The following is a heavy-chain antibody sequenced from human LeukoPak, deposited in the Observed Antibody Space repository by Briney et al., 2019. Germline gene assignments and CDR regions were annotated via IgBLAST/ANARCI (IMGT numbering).Heavy chain of an antibody. Sequence: GSLRLSCAASGFTFSSYWMNWVRQAPGRGLEWVANINQDGSDKYYVDSVKGRFTISRDNAKNSLYLQMNSLRAEDTAVYYCARQRAGHAFDIWGQGTMVTVSS. CDR3: ARQRAGHAFDI. J-gene: IGHJ3*02. CDR1: GFTFSSYW. V-gene: IGHV3-7*01. CDR2: INQDGSDK.